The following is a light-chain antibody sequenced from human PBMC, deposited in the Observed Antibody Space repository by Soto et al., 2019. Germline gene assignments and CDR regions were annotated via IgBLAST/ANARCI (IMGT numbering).Light chain of an antibody. Sequence: QSALTQPASVSGSPGQSITISCTGNSSDVGSYNLVSWYQQHPGKAPKLMIYEVSKRPSGVSNRFSGSKSGNTASLTISGLQAEDEADYYCCSYAGSSTSVVFGGGTKVTVL. CDR3: CSYAGSSTSVV. CDR2: EVS. J-gene: IGLJ2*01. V-gene: IGLV2-23*02. CDR1: SSDVGSYNL.